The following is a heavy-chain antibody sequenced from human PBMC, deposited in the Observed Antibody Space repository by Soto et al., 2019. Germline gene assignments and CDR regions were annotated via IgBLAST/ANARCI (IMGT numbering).Heavy chain of an antibody. CDR1: GYTFTSYA. CDR2: INAGNGNT. Sequence: QVPLVQSGAEVKKPGASVKVSCKASGYTFTSYAMHWVRQAPGQRLEWMGWINAGNGNTKYSQKFQGRVTITRDTSASTAYMELSSLRSEDTAVYYCARDPATYCSSTSCYWGWFDPWGQGTLVTVSS. J-gene: IGHJ5*02. CDR3: ARDPATYCSSTSCYWGWFDP. D-gene: IGHD2-2*01. V-gene: IGHV1-3*01.